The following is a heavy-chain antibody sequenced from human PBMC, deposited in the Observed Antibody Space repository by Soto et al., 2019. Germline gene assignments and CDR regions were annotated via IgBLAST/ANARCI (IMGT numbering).Heavy chain of an antibody. CDR3: AREGGIGRSGAFDI. Sequence: GASVKVSCKASGYTFTKSAVHWVRQAPGQNLEWMGWIDPGNGYTKYSQKFQGRVAIIRDTSASTAYMELSSLISEDTAVYYCAREGGIGRSGAFDIRAQRTMDTGSS. J-gene: IGHJ3*02. CDR1: GYTFTKSA. D-gene: IGHD6-13*01. V-gene: IGHV1-3*01. CDR2: IDPGNGYT.